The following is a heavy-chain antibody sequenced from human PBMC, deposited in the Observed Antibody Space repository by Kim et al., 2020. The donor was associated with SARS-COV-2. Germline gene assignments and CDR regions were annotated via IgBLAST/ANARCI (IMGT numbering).Heavy chain of an antibody. V-gene: IGHV4-59*08. CDR2: T. CDR3: ARQVEANWFDP. Sequence: THYTPSLKSRVTISLDTSKNQFPLKLSPVTAADTAVYYGARQVEANWFDPWGQGTLVTVSS. J-gene: IGHJ5*02.